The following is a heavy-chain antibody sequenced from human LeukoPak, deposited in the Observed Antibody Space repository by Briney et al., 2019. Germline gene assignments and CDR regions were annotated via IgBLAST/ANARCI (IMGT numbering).Heavy chain of an antibody. J-gene: IGHJ5*02. D-gene: IGHD6-19*01. CDR1: GFTFSSYS. V-gene: IGHV3-23*01. Sequence: GGSLRLSCAASGFTFSSYSMNWVRQAPGKGLEWVSGISGSSGSKYYADSVKGRFTISRDNSKNTVYLQMNSLRAEDTAVYYCAKDTSSGWPNWFDPWGQGTLVAVSS. CDR3: AKDTSSGWPNWFDP. CDR2: ISGSSGSK.